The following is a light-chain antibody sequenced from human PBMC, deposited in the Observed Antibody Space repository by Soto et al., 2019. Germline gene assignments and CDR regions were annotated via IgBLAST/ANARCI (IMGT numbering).Light chain of an antibody. CDR1: SSNIGSNS. Sequence: QSVLTQPPSASGNPGQRVTISCSGSSSNIGSNSVNWYRQLPGTAPKLLIYRNNQRPSGVPDRFSGSKSGTSASLAISGLQSEEEADYYCAAWDDSLDGGVFGGGTKLTVL. V-gene: IGLV1-44*01. CDR2: RNN. J-gene: IGLJ3*02. CDR3: AAWDDSLDGGV.